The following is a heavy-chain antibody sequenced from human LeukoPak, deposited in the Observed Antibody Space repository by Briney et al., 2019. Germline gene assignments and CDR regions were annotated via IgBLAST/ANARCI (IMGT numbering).Heavy chain of an antibody. CDR2: IYTGGST. CDR3: ARVANSHDDGSGYFGN. CDR1: GFSVSNKY. D-gene: IGHD3-22*01. Sequence: GGSLRLSCAASGFSVSNKYMSWVRQAPGKGLEWVSVIYTGGSTYYADSVKGRFTISRDNPKNAMYLQMNSLRAEDTAVYYCARVANSHDDGSGYFGNWGQGTLVTVSS. J-gene: IGHJ4*02. V-gene: IGHV3-66*01.